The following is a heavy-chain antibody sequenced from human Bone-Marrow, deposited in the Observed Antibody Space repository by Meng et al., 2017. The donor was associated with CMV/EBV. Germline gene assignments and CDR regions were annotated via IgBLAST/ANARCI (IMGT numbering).Heavy chain of an antibody. J-gene: IGHJ5*02. CDR2: VYSSGTT. V-gene: IGHV4-59*01. D-gene: IGHD6-19*01. Sequence: GSLRLSCSVFGGSISRYYWSWIRQIPGKGLEWIGYVYSSGTTKYNPSLRSRVTISVDTSKNQFSLILSSVTAADTAVYFCAMGGGVPGTGWVDPWGQGPLVPVPS. CDR3: AMGGGVPGTGWVDP. CDR1: GGSISRYY.